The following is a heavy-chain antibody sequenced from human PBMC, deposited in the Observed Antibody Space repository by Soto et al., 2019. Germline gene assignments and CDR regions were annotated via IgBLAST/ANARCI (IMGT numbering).Heavy chain of an antibody. J-gene: IGHJ5*01. CDR1: GDSVSSSSFT. V-gene: IGHV6-1*01. CDR3: VRLIGNSWLDF. D-gene: IGHD1-26*01. CDR2: TYYRSKWYN. Sequence: SQTLSLTCAISGDSVSSSSFTWNWIRQSPSRGLEWLGRTYYRSKWYNDYAESVKSRITINPDTSKNQFSLHLNSVTPEDTAVYYCVRLIGNSWLDFWGQGNLVTVSS.